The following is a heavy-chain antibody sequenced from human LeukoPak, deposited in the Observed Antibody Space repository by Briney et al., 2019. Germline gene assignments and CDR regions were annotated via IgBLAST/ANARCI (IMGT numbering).Heavy chain of an antibody. J-gene: IGHJ4*02. CDR3: ARDRLAYYDFWSGYYLLDY. V-gene: IGHV3-64*01. Sequence: GGSLRLSCAASGFTFSSYGMHWVRQAPGKGLEYVSAISSNGGSTYYANSVKGRFTISRDNSKNTLYLQMGSLRAEDMAVYYCARDRLAYYDFWSGYYLLDYWGQGTLVTVSS. D-gene: IGHD3-3*01. CDR1: GFTFSSYG. CDR2: ISSNGGST.